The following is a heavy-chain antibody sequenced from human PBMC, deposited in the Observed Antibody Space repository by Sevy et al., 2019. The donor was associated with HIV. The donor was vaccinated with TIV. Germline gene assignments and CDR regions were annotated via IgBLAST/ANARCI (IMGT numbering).Heavy chain of an antibody. CDR2: INPNSGAP. Sequence: ASVKVSCKASGHTFTDYFIHWVRQAPGQGLEWMGWINPNSGAPKYAQKFEGRVTMTRDTSITTAYMELSRLGSDDTDVYYGVSPGWYRYGTLFDHWGQGTLVTVSS. V-gene: IGHV1-2*02. CDR3: VSPGWYRYGTLFDH. J-gene: IGHJ4*02. CDR1: GHTFTDYF. D-gene: IGHD5-18*01.